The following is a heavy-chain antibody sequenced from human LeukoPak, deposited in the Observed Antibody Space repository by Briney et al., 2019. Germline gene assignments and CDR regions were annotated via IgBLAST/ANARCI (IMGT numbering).Heavy chain of an antibody. CDR3: ARYVVVTAKYYFDY. CDR1: GDRVSSDSAA. J-gene: IGHJ4*02. D-gene: IGHD2-21*02. Sequence: SQTLSLTCAISGDRVSSDSAAWNWIRQSPLRGLEWLGRTYYRSKCYNDYAVSVKSRITINPDTSKNQFSLQLNSVAPEDTAVYYCARYVVVTAKYYFDYWGQGTLVTVSS. CDR2: TYYRSKCYN. V-gene: IGHV6-1*01.